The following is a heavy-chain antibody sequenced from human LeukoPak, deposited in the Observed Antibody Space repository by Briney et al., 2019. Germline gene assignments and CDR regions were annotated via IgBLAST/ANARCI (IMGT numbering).Heavy chain of an antibody. CDR3: ARGQEQFSSPWQWGPRRKNFYYYGMDV. J-gene: IGHJ6*02. CDR1: GFTVSSSS. CDR2: ISSDGNT. D-gene: IGHD6-19*01. V-gene: IGHV3-66*01. Sequence: PGGSLRLPCAASGFTVSSSSMNWVRLGPGKGLEWVSVISSDGNTYYADSVKGRFTISRDNSRNTLSLQMHGLRADDTAVYYCARGQEQFSSPWQWGPRRKNFYYYGMDVWGQGTTVTVSS.